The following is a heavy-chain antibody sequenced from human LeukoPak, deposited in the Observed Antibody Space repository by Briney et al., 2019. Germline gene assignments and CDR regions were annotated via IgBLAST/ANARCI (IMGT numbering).Heavy chain of an antibody. CDR3: ARASVVVITPDAFDI. CDR2: IYTSGST. Sequence: SETLSLTCTVSGGSISSYYWSWIRQPAGKGLEWIWRIYTSGSTNYNPSLKSRVTMSVDTSKNQFSLKLSSVTAADTAVYYCARASVVVITPDAFDIWGQGTMVTVSS. J-gene: IGHJ3*02. CDR1: GGSISSYY. V-gene: IGHV4-4*07. D-gene: IGHD3-22*01.